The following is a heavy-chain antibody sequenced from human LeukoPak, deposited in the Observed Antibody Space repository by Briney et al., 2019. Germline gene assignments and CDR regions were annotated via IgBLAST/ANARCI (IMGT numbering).Heavy chain of an antibody. CDR1: GFTFSSYG. D-gene: IGHD3-9*01. V-gene: IGHV3-30*18. CDR2: ISYDGSNK. J-gene: IGHJ4*02. Sequence: GRSLRLSCAASGFTFSSYGMRWVRQAPGKGLEWVAVISYDGSNKYYADSVKGRFTISRDNSKNTLYLQMNSLRAEDTAVYYCAKLGFVLRYFDWLWGGAIDYWGQGTLVTVSS. CDR3: AKLGFVLRYFDWLWGGAIDY.